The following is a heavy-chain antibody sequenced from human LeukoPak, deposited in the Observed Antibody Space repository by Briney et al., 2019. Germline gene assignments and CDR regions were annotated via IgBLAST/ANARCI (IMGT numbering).Heavy chain of an antibody. Sequence: VDSVTVSCKASGYTFTGYYMHWVRHAPGQGLEWMGWINPNSGGTNYAQKFQGRVTMTRATSISTAYMELSRLRSDDTAVYYCARDLVVVTGYYYYYGMDVWGQGTTVTVSS. CDR3: ARDLVVVTGYYYYYGMDV. J-gene: IGHJ6*02. CDR1: GYTFTGYY. CDR2: INPNSGGT. D-gene: IGHD2-2*01. V-gene: IGHV1-2*02.